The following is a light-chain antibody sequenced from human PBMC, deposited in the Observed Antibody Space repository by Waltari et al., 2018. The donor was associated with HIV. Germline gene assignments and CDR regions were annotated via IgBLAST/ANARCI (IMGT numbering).Light chain of an antibody. Sequence: QSVLTQPPSVSGAPGQNVTVSCTGRSSNIGTIYDVHWYQFLPGEVPKLLIYGNTIRPAGVPGRFSGSSSGTSASLAITGLQPADEADYYCQSYDNTVNGWVFGGGTRVTV. CDR3: QSYDNTVNGWV. CDR2: GNT. J-gene: IGLJ3*02. CDR1: SSNIGTIYD. V-gene: IGLV1-40*01.